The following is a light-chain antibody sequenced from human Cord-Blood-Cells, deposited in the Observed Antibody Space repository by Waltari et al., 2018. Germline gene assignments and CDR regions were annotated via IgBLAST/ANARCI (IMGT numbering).Light chain of an antibody. CDR1: KLGDKY. V-gene: IGLV3-1*01. CDR3: QAWDSSTVV. J-gene: IGLJ2*01. Sequence: SYELTQPPSVSVSPGQTASITCSGDKLGDKYACWYQQKPGQSPVLVIYQDSKRPSGIPGRFSGSNSGNTATLTRSGTQAMDEAGYYCQAWDSSTVVFGGGTKLTGL. CDR2: QDS.